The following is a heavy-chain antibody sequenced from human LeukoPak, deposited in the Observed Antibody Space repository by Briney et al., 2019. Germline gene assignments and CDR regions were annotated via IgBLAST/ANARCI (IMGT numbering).Heavy chain of an antibody. V-gene: IGHV3-33*01. D-gene: IGHD2-15*01. J-gene: IGHJ4*02. CDR1: GFTFSSYG. CDR2: TWYDGSNK. CDR3: ARTPGGCSGGSCYSGSFDY. Sequence: PGRSLRLSCAASGFTFSSYGMHWVRQAPGKGLEWVAVTWYDGSNKYYADSVKGRFTISRDNSKNTLYLQMNSLRAEDTAVYYCARTPGGCSGGSCYSGSFDYWGQGTLVTVSS.